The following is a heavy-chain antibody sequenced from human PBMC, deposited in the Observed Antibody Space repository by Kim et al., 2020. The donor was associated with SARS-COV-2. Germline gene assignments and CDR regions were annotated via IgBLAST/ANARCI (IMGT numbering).Heavy chain of an antibody. V-gene: IGHV3-9*01. Sequence: ADSVKGRFTISRDNAKNSLYLQMNSLRAEDTALYYCAKDMLSTYYGMDVWGQGTTVTVSS. J-gene: IGHJ6*02. CDR3: AKDMLSTYYGMDV.